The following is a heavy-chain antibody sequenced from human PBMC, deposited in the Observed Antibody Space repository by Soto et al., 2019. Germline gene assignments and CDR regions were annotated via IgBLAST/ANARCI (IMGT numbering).Heavy chain of an antibody. J-gene: IGHJ4*02. CDR3: ARGRRVAARRGKGDYFDY. V-gene: IGHV1-69*01. Sequence: QVQLVQSGAEVKKPGSSVKVSCKASGGTFSSYAISWVRQAPGQGLEWMGGIIPIFGTANYAQKFQGRVTITADESTSTAYMELSSLRSEDTAVYYCARGRRVAARRGKGDYFDYWDQGTLVTVSS. D-gene: IGHD6-6*01. CDR1: GGTFSSYA. CDR2: IIPIFGTA.